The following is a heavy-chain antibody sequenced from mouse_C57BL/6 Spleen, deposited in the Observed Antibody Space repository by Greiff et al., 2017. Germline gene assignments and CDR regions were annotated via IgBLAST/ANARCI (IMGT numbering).Heavy chain of an antibody. CDR2: INPNNGGT. J-gene: IGHJ4*01. D-gene: IGHD4-1*01. CDR3: ARMKTGTDYYAMDY. Sequence: EVQLQQSGPELVKPGASVKIPCKASGYTFTDYNMDWVKQSHGKSLEWIGDINPNNGGTIYNQKFKGKATLTVDKSSSTAYMELRSLTSEDTAVYYCARMKTGTDYYAMDYWGQGTSVTVSS. V-gene: IGHV1-18*01. CDR1: GYTFTDYN.